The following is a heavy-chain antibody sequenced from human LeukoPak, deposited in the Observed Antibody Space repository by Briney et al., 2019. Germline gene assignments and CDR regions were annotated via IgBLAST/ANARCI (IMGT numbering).Heavy chain of an antibody. CDR2: ISAYNGDT. Sequence: ASVKVSCKASGYTFTNYGINWVRQAPGQGLEWMGWISAYNGDTNFAQKLQSRVTMTTDTSTSTAYMELRSLRSDDTAVYYCARDRARTVTAAFDIWGQGTMVTVSS. J-gene: IGHJ3*02. CDR1: GYTFTNYG. V-gene: IGHV1-18*01. CDR3: ARDRARTVTAAFDI. D-gene: IGHD2-21*02.